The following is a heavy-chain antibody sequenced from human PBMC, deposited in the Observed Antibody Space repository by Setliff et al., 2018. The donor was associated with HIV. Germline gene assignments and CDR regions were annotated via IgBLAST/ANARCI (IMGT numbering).Heavy chain of an antibody. CDR3: AKSLLVAGNDY. Sequence: GGSLRLSCAASGFTFSSYSMNWVRQAPGKGLEWVPAISSGGEIMFYADSVKGRFTISRDNSKNTLYLQMISLRADDTAVYYCAKSLLVAGNDYWGQGTLVTVS. CDR1: GFTFSSYS. D-gene: IGHD2-8*02. J-gene: IGHJ4*02. V-gene: IGHV3-23*01. CDR2: ISSGGEIM.